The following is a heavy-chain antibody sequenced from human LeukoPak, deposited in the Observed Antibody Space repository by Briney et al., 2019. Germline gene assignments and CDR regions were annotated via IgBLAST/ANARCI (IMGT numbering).Heavy chain of an antibody. CDR1: GGTFSSYA. CDR2: ISAYNGNT. CDR3: ARDVVAARPVYYGMDV. J-gene: IGHJ6*02. D-gene: IGHD6-6*01. V-gene: IGHV1-18*01. Sequence: GSSVKVSCKASGGTFSSYAISWVRQAPGQGLEWMGWISAYNGNTNYAQKLQGRVTMTTDTSTSTAYMELRSLRSDDTAVYYCARDVVAARPVYYGMDVWGQGTTVTVSS.